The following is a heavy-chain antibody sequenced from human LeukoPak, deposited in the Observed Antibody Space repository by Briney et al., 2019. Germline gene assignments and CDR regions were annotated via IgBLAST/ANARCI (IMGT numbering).Heavy chain of an antibody. V-gene: IGHV1-69*13. CDR2: IIPIFGTA. Sequence: GASVKVSCKASGGTFSSYAISWVRQAPGQGLEWMGGIIPIFGTANYAQKFQGRVTITADESTSTAYMELSSLRSDDTAVYYCARPSIAARSPQYWGQGTLVTVSS. D-gene: IGHD6-6*01. J-gene: IGHJ4*02. CDR3: ARPSIAARSPQY. CDR1: GGTFSSYA.